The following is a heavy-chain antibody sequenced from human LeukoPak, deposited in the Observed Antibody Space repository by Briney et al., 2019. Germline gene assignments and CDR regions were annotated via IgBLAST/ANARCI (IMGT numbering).Heavy chain of an antibody. Sequence: GRSLRLSCAASGFTFSSYAMHWVRQAPGKGLEWVAVISYDGSNKYYADSVKGRFTISRDNSKNTLYLQMNSLRAEDTAVYYCAGYSNLIDYWGQGTLVTVSS. CDR1: GFTFSSYA. D-gene: IGHD4-11*01. J-gene: IGHJ4*02. CDR2: ISYDGSNK. V-gene: IGHV3-30*04. CDR3: AGYSNLIDY.